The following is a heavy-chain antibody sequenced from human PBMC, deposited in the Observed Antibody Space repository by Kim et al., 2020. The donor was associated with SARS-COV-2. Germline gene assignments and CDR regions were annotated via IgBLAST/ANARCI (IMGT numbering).Heavy chain of an antibody. Sequence: QSGSTNYTPSLKSRVTISVDTSKNQFSLKLSSVTAADTAVYYCARGRGDYWGQGTLVTVSS. CDR2: QSGST. V-gene: IGHV4-34*01. J-gene: IGHJ4*02. D-gene: IGHD3-10*01. CDR3: ARGRGDY.